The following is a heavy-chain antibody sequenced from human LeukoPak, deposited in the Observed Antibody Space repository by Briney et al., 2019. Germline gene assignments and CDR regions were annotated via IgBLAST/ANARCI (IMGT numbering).Heavy chain of an antibody. D-gene: IGHD3-22*01. CDR3: ARTDDSSGYSTEGWFDP. CDR1: GGSISSSSYY. V-gene: IGHV4-39*07. J-gene: IGHJ5*02. CDR2: IYYSGST. Sequence: PSETLSLTCTVSGGSISSSSYYWGWIRQPPGKGLEWIGSIYYSGSTNYNPSLKSRVTISVDTSKNQFSLKLSSVTAADTAVYYCARTDDSSGYSTEGWFDPWGQGTLVTVSS.